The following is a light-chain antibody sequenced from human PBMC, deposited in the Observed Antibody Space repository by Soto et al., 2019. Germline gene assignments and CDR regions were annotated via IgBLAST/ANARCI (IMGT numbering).Light chain of an antibody. CDR1: QSVSIW. CDR2: KSS. Sequence: DIQMTQSPSTLSASEGDRVTISCRASQSVSIWLAWYQQKPGRAPKLLIYKSSILESGVPSRFRGSGSGTEFTLTISRLQPDDFATYYCQQFNTSPWTFGQGTKVEIK. J-gene: IGKJ1*01. V-gene: IGKV1-5*03. CDR3: QQFNTSPWT.